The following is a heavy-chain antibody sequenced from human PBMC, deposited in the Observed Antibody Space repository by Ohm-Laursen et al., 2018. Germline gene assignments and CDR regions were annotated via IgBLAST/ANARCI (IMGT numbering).Heavy chain of an antibody. J-gene: IGHJ4*02. D-gene: IGHD6-6*01. CDR2: IDPYSDDT. Sequence: ASVKVSCKTSGYSFSDYHIHWVRQVPGQGLEWMGRIDPYSDDTKYAQNFQGRVTMTTDTSIGTAYMELSRLTSDDTGVYYCATLTARLNYYFDYWGQGTLVTVSS. CDR3: ATLTARLNYYFDY. CDR1: GYSFSDYH. V-gene: IGHV1-2*05.